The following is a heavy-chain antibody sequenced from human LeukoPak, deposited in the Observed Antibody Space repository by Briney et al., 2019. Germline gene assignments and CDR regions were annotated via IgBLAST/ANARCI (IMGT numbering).Heavy chain of an antibody. CDR3: ARSDCDTTSCYSSVDY. CDR1: GYSFTSYW. J-gene: IGHJ4*02. Sequence: GESLRISCNGSGYSFTSYWIGWVRQMPGKGLEWMGIIYPGDSDTRYSPSFEGQVTISADKSISTAYLQWSSLKASDTAMYYCARSDCDTTSCYSSVDYWGQGTLVTVSS. CDR2: IYPGDSDT. V-gene: IGHV5-51*01. D-gene: IGHD2-2*02.